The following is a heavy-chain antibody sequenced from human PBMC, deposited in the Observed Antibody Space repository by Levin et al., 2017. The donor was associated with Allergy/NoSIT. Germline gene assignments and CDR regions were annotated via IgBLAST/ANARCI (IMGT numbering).Heavy chain of an antibody. CDR3: ARRSVGIAAWFDP. V-gene: IGHV1-2*06. CDR2: INPNSGGT. CDR1: GYTFTGYY. D-gene: IGHD6-13*01. Sequence: GESLKISCKASGYTFTGYYMHWVRQAPGQGLEWMGRINPNSGGTNYAQKFQGRVTMTRDTSISTAYMELSRLRSDDTAVYYCARRSVGIAAWFDPWGQGTLVTVSS. J-gene: IGHJ5*02.